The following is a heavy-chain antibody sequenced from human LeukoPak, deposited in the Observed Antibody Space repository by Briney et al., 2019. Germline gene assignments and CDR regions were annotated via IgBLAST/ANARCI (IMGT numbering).Heavy chain of an antibody. CDR1: GFTVSNNY. V-gene: IGHV3-53*01. J-gene: IGHJ4*02. D-gene: IGHD5-18*01. Sequence: GGSLRLSCAASGFTVSNNYMSCVRQAPGKGLEWVSVIYSGGSTYYADSVRGRFTISRDNSKNTLFLHMNSLRAEDTAVYYCARGGYSYGSDYWGQGTLVTVSS. CDR2: IYSGGST. CDR3: ARGGYSYGSDY.